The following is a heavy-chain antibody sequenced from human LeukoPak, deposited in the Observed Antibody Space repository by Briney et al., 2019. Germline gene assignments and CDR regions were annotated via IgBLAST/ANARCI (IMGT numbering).Heavy chain of an antibody. D-gene: IGHD6-13*01. CDR1: GFTFTNAW. CDR3: TTDAGYTSRWYNY. Sequence: GGSLRLSCAASGFTFTNAWMSWVRQGTGKGLEWVGRIKSKIDGWTTDYAAPVKGRFTISRDDSRNTLYLQMNSLKTEDTAVYYCTTDAGYTSRWYNYWGQGTLATVSS. J-gene: IGHJ4*02. CDR2: IKSKIDGWTT. V-gene: IGHV3-15*01.